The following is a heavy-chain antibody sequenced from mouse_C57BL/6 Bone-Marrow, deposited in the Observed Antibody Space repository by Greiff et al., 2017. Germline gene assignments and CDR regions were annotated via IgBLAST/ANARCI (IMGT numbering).Heavy chain of an antibody. J-gene: IGHJ2*01. CDR3: TRRYHYGGRYFDY. V-gene: IGHV1-5*01. CDR2: IYPGNSDT. D-gene: IGHD1-1*01. CDR1: GYTFTRYW. Sequence: EVKLEESGPVLARPGASVKMSCKSSGYTFTRYWMHWVKQRPGQGLEWIGAIYPGNSDTSYNQKFKGKAKLTAVTSASTAYMELSSLTNEDSAVYYCTRRYHYGGRYFDYWGQGTTLTVSS.